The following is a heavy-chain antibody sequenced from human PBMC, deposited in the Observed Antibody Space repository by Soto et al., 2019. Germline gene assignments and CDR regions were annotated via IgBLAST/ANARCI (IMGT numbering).Heavy chain of an antibody. Sequence: TLSLTCTVSGGSISSGGYYWSWIRQHPGKGLEWIGYIYYSGSTYYNPSLKSRVTISVDTSKNQFSLKLSSVTAADTAVYYCARGIVVVTLGFDIWGQGTMVTVSS. J-gene: IGHJ3*02. CDR2: IYYSGST. CDR1: GGSISSGGYY. CDR3: ARGIVVVTLGFDI. V-gene: IGHV4-31*03. D-gene: IGHD2-21*02.